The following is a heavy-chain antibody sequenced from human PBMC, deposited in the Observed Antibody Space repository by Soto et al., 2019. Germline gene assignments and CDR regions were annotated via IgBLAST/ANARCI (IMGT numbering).Heavy chain of an antibody. CDR2: ISGSGGST. CDR3: AKDSRREWLGWTDAFDI. CDR1: GFTFSSYA. J-gene: IGHJ3*02. V-gene: IGHV3-23*01. D-gene: IGHD6-19*01. Sequence: GGSLRLSCAASGFTFSSYAMSWVRQAPGKGLEWVSAISGSGGSTYYADSVKGRFTISRDNSKNTLYLQMNSLRAEDTAVYYCAKDSRREWLGWTDAFDIWGQGTMVTVSS.